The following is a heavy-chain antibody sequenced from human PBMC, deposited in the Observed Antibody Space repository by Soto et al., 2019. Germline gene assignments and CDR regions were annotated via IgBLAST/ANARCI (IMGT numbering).Heavy chain of an antibody. CDR2: IYHSGTA. D-gene: IGHD5-12*01. Sequence: SETLSLTCTVSGASVNSDSHYWSWIRQPPGKGLEWIACIYHSGTANYNPSLRSRVTISVDTSKNQFSLKLTSVTAAATAVYYCARNQMATIPDYWGQGTLVTVSS. CDR1: GASVNSDSHY. V-gene: IGHV4-61*01. CDR3: ARNQMATIPDY. J-gene: IGHJ4*02.